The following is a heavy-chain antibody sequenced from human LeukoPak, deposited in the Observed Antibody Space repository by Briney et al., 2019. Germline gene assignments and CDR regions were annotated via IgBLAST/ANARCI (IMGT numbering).Heavy chain of an antibody. CDR1: GGTFSSYA. V-gene: IGHV1-69*01. J-gene: IGHJ5*02. CDR2: IIPIFGTA. Sequence: GASVKVSCKASGGTFSSYAISWVRQAPGQGLEWMGGIIPIFGTANYAQKFQGRVTITADESTSTAYMELSSLRSEDTAVYYCATRHRSHFGVVTAGENWFDPWGQGTLVTVSS. CDR3: ATRHRSHFGVVTAGENWFDP. D-gene: IGHD3-3*01.